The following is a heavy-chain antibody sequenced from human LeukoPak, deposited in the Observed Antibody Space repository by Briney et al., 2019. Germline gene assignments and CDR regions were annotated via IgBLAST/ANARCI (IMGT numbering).Heavy chain of an antibody. Sequence: PSQTLSLTCTVSGGSLSSGGYYWSWIRQPPGKGLEWIGYIYHSGSTYYNPSLKSRVTISVDRSKNQFSLKLSSVTAADTAVYYCARDTSVAAAGRGPFDYWGQGTLVTVSS. CDR1: GGSLSSGGYY. D-gene: IGHD6-13*01. CDR3: ARDTSVAAAGRGPFDY. J-gene: IGHJ4*02. V-gene: IGHV4-30-2*01. CDR2: IYHSGST.